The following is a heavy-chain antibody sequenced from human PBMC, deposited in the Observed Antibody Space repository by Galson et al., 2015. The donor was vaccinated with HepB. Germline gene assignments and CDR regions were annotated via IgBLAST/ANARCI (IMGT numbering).Heavy chain of an antibody. CDR1: GYTFTNYY. V-gene: IGHV1-46*03. Sequence: SVKVSCKASGYTFTNYYVSWVRQAPGQGLEWIGLINPLGGSTVYADQFQDRATMTSDTSTDTAYLELNRLRLDDTAIYYCAVVVFGYFDYWGQGTLVTVSS. J-gene: IGHJ4*02. D-gene: IGHD3-22*01. CDR3: AVVVFGYFDY. CDR2: INPLGGST.